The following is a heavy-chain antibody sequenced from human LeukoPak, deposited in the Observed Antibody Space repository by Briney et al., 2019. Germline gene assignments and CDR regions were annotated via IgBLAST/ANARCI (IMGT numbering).Heavy chain of an antibody. CDR3: ARGLMYYYGSGGYYFDY. CDR2: INHSGST. J-gene: IGHJ4*02. D-gene: IGHD3-10*01. CDR1: GGSISSYY. Sequence: PSETLSLTCTVSGGSISSYYWSWIRQPPGKGLEWIGEINHSGSTNYNPSPKSRVTISVDTSKNQFSLKLSSVTAADTAVYYCARGLMYYYGSGGYYFDYWGQGTLVTVS. V-gene: IGHV4-34*01.